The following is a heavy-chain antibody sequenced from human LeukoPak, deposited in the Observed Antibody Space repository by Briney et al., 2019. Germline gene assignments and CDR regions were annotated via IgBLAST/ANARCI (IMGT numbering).Heavy chain of an antibody. D-gene: IGHD3-3*01. V-gene: IGHV4-39*01. J-gene: IGHJ5*02. CDR3: ARGPSITIFGDNWFDP. CDR2: IYYSGST. CDR1: AGSISTSSFY. Sequence: KTSETLSLTCSVSAGSISTSSFYWGWIRQPPGKGLEWIGSIYYSGSTYYSPSLKSRVTISVDTSQNQFSLKLSSVTAADTAVYYCARGPSITIFGDNWFDPWGQGTLVTVSS.